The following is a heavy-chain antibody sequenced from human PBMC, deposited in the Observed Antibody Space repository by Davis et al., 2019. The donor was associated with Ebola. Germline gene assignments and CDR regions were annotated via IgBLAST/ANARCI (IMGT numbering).Heavy chain of an antibody. J-gene: IGHJ4*02. CDR1: GFIFSNYA. CDR3: ANEIRPNDY. V-gene: IGHV3-23*01. Sequence: GESLKISCAASGFIFSNYAMSWVRQAPGKGLEWVSSISISADRTYYADSVKGRFTISRDNFVDTLYLQMNSLRAEDTAVYYCANEIRPNDYWGQGTLVTVSS. CDR2: ISISADRT.